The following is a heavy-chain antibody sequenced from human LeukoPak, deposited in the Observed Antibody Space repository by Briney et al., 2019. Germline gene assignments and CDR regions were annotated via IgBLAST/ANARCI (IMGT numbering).Heavy chain of an antibody. CDR1: GFTFSSYW. J-gene: IGHJ5*02. D-gene: IGHD3-9*01. CDR2: IKQDGSEK. CDR3: ARPRTQYYDILTGFDGFDP. V-gene: IGHV3-7*01. Sequence: GGSLRLSCAASGFTFSSYWMSWVRQAPGKGLEWVANIKQDGSEKYYVDSVKGRFTISGDNAKNSLYLQMNSLRAEDTAVYYCARPRTQYYDILTGFDGFDPWGQGTLVTVSS.